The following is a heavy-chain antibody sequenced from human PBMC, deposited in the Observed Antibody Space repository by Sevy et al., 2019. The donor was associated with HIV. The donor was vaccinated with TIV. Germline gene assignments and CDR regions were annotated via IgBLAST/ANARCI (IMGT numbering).Heavy chain of an antibody. Sequence: PGGSLRLSCAASGFTFSSYSMNWVRQAPGKGLEWVSYISSSSSTIYYADSVKGRFTISRDNAKNSLYLQMNSLRAEDTAVYYCARGRRFRELFFDYWGQGTLVTVSS. CDR3: ARGRRFRELFFDY. CDR2: ISSSSSTI. J-gene: IGHJ4*02. V-gene: IGHV3-48*01. D-gene: IGHD3-10*01. CDR1: GFTFSSYS.